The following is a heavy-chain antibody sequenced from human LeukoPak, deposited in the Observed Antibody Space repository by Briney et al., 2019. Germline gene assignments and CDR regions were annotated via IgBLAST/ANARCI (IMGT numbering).Heavy chain of an antibody. CDR1: GYTFTSYG. D-gene: IGHD4-17*01. V-gene: IGHV1-18*01. CDR3: ARDITTTAGYYYYMDV. Sequence: ASVKVSCTASGYTFTSYGISWVRQAPGQGLEWMGWISAYNGNTNYAQKLQGRVTMTTDTSTSTAYMELRSLRSDDTAVYYCARDITTTAGYYYYMDVWGKGTTVTVSS. CDR2: ISAYNGNT. J-gene: IGHJ6*03.